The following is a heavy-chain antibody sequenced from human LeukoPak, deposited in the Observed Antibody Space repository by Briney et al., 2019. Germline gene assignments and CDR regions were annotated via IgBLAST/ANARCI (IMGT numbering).Heavy chain of an antibody. CDR2: IWYDGSNK. CDR1: GFTFSSYG. V-gene: IGHV3-33*01. Sequence: PGGSLRLSCAASGFTFSSYGMHWVRQAPGKGLEWVAVIWYDGSNKYYADSVKGRFTISRDNSKNTLYLQMNSLRAEDTAVYYCAREYYYDSSDLSSWFDPWGQGTLVTVSS. CDR3: AREYYYDSSDLSSWFDP. D-gene: IGHD3-22*01. J-gene: IGHJ5*02.